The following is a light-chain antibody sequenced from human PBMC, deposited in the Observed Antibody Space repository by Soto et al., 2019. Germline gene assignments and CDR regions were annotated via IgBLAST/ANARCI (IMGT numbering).Light chain of an antibody. CDR2: NAS. CDR1: QXISNW. Sequence: QVPGSRSSLPSSIGTRVSITFRASQXISNWLALYQQKAGTAPQLXFYNASTLESWVPSTFSGSGSGNEFNITISGLQSEDVEVYYWQQYHPLFTFGQGTKVDIK. J-gene: IGKJ1*01. CDR3: QQYHPLFT. V-gene: IGKV1-5*01.